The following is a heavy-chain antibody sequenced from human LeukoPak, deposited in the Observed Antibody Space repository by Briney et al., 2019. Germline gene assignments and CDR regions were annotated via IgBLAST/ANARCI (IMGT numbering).Heavy chain of an antibody. Sequence: PGGSLRLSCAASGFTFSSYGMHWVRQAPGKGLEWVAVISYDGSNKYYAESVKGRFNISRDNAKNSLYMQMNSLRAEDTAVYYCAELGITMIGGVWGKGTTVTISS. J-gene: IGHJ6*04. CDR3: AELGITMIGGV. CDR1: GFTFSSYG. CDR2: ISYDGSNK. D-gene: IGHD3-10*02. V-gene: IGHV3-30*18.